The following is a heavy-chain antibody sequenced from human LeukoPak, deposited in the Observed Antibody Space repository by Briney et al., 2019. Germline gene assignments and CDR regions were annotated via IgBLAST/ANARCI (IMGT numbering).Heavy chain of an antibody. Sequence: SETLSLTCTVSGGSISSSSYYWSWIRQPAGKGLEWIGRIYTSGSTNYNPSLKSRVTFSVDTSKSQFSLKLSSVTAADTAVYYCATSGATTATTWGGNWFDPWGQGALVTVSS. CDR2: IYTSGST. CDR1: GGSISSSSYY. D-gene: IGHD4-17*01. V-gene: IGHV4-61*02. CDR3: ATSGATTATTWGGNWFDP. J-gene: IGHJ5*02.